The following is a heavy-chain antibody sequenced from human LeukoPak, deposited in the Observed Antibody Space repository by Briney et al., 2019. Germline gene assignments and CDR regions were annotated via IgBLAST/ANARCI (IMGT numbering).Heavy chain of an antibody. D-gene: IGHD6-19*01. CDR3: ARGDSSGYDY. CDR2: IYGGGST. Sequence: PGGSLRLSCAASGFTFSNFDMSWVRQAPGKGLEWVSVIYGGGSTYYAGSVKGRFTISRDKSKNTVFLQMNSLRAEDTAVYYCARGDSSGYDYWGQGTLVTVSS. V-gene: IGHV3-53*01. J-gene: IGHJ4*02. CDR1: GFTFSNFD.